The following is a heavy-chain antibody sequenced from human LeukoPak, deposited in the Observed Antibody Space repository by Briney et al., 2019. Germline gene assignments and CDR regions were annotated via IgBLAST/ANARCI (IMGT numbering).Heavy chain of an antibody. J-gene: IGHJ5*02. CDR3: ARDRVAYSNGYNWLDP. CDR2: IIPIFGTA. Sequence: SVKVSCKASGGTFSSYAISWVRQAPGQGLEWMGGIIPIFGTANYAQKFQGRVTITADKSTSTAYMELSSLRSEDMAVYYCARDRVAYSNGYNWLDPWGQGTQVTVSS. CDR1: GGTFSSYA. D-gene: IGHD5-18*01. V-gene: IGHV1-69*06.